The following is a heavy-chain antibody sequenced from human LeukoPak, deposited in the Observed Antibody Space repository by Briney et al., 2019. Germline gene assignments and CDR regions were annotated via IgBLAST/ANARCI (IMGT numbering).Heavy chain of an antibody. CDR3: ARGSYDYVWGNYRYAFDI. J-gene: IGHJ3*02. CDR1: GFTFGSYW. CDR2: INSDGSST. D-gene: IGHD3-16*02. Sequence: GGSLRLSCAASGFTFGSYWMHWVRQAPGKGLVWVSRINSDGSSTSYADSVKGRFTISRDNAKNTLYLQMNSLRAEDTAVYYCARGSYDYVWGNYRYAFDIWGQGTMVTVSS. V-gene: IGHV3-74*01.